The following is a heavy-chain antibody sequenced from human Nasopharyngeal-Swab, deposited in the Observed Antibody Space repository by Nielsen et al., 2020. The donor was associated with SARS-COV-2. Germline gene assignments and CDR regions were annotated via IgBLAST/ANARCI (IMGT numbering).Heavy chain of an antibody. CDR1: GFTFSSYA. Sequence: GESLKISCAASGFTFSSYAMNWVRQAPGRGLEWVSAISGGGDSTKYADSVKGRFTISRDNSKNTLDLQMNSLRAEDTAIYYCAKDRDSGDDSGEYYHYYGMDVWGQGTTVTVSS. CDR2: ISGGGDST. V-gene: IGHV3-23*01. D-gene: IGHD5-12*01. CDR3: AKDRDSGDDSGEYYHYYGMDV. J-gene: IGHJ6*02.